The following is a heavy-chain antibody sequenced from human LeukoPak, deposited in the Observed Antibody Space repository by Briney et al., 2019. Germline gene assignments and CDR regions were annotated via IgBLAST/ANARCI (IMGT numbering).Heavy chain of an antibody. CDR1: GFTFSSYG. Sequence: GGSLRLSCAASGFTFSSYGMHWVRQAPGKGLEWVAFIRYDGSNKYYADSVKGRFTISRDNSKNTLYLQMNSLRAEDTAVYYCAKGRSVVVISPDAFDIWGQGTMVTVSS. V-gene: IGHV3-30*02. D-gene: IGHD2-21*01. CDR3: AKGRSVVVISPDAFDI. J-gene: IGHJ3*02. CDR2: IRYDGSNK.